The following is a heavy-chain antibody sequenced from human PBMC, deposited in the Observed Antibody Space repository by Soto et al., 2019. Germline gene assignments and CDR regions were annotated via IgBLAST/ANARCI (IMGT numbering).Heavy chain of an antibody. Sequence: SETLSLTCTVSGGSINSRSYYGVGIRQSPGKGLEWIGSIYYSGITYYNPSLKSRVAMSVDTSKNQFSLKLRSVSAADTAVYYCARQRTSVVTQAYFDDWGQGSLVTVSS. D-gene: IGHD2-21*02. CDR2: IYYSGIT. CDR1: GGSINSRSYY. CDR3: ARQRTSVVTQAYFDD. V-gene: IGHV4-39*01. J-gene: IGHJ4*02.